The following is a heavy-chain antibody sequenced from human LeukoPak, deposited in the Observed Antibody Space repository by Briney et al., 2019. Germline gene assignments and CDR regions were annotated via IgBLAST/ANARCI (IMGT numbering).Heavy chain of an antibody. CDR3: AKDKRWELLGY. CDR2: ISGSGGST. J-gene: IGHJ4*02. Sequence: GGSLRLSCAASGFTFSSYAMSWVRQAPGKGLEWVSAISGSGGSTYYADSVKGRLTISRDNSKNTLYLQMNSLRAEDTAVYYCAKDKRWELLGYWGQGTLVTVSS. V-gene: IGHV3-23*01. CDR1: GFTFSSYA. D-gene: IGHD1-26*01.